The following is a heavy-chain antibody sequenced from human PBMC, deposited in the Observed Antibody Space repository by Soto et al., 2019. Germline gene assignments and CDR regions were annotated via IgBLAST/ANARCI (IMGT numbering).Heavy chain of an antibody. V-gene: IGHV1-69*02. J-gene: IGHJ4*02. D-gene: IGHD3-10*01. CDR1: GGTFSSYT. CDR2: IIPILGIA. CDR3: ARGPGSGSSTY. Sequence: SVKVSCKASGGTFSSYTISWVRQAPGQGLEWMGRIIPILGIANYAQKFQGRVTITADKSTSTAYMELSSLRSEDTAVYYCARGPGSGSSTYWGQGTLVSVSS.